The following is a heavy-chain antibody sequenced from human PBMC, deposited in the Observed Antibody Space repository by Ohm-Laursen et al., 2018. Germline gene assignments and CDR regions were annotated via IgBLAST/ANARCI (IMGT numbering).Heavy chain of an antibody. Sequence: ASVKVSCKASGGTFSSYAISWVRQAPGQGLEWMGGIIPIFVTANYAQKFQGRVTITADKSTSTAYMELSSLRSEDTAVYYCASGSPILAYCGGDCWTAEYFQHWGQGTLVTVSS. CDR2: IIPIFVTA. J-gene: IGHJ1*01. V-gene: IGHV1-69*06. CDR1: GGTFSSYA. D-gene: IGHD2-21*02. CDR3: ASGSPILAYCGGDCWTAEYFQH.